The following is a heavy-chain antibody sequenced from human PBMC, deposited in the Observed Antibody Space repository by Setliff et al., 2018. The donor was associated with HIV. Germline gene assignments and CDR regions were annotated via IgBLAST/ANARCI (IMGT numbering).Heavy chain of an antibody. D-gene: IGHD2-21*02. J-gene: IGHJ6*02. V-gene: IGHV1-8*02. CDR2: MNPNSGNT. CDR1: GYTFTSYD. Sequence: ASVKVSCKASGYTFTSYDINWVRQATGQGLEWMGWMNPNSGNTGYAQKFQGRVTMTRNTSISTAYMELSSLRSEDTAVYYCARGSPPNFWWRQNGMDGWGQGTTVTVSS. CDR3: ARGSPPNFWWRQNGMDG.